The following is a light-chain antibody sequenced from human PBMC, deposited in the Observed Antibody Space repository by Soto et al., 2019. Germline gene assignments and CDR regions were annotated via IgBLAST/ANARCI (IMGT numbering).Light chain of an antibody. CDR2: AVY. J-gene: IGLJ1*01. V-gene: IGLV2-14*03. Sequence: QSALTQPASVSGSPGQSITISCSGTSSDIGSYDHVAWYQQLPGKSPKLMIYAVYDRPSGVSDRFSGSNSGITASLTISGLQTEDEADYYCISYTDRQSYVFGTGTKVTVL. CDR1: SSDIGSYDH. CDR3: ISYTDRQSYV.